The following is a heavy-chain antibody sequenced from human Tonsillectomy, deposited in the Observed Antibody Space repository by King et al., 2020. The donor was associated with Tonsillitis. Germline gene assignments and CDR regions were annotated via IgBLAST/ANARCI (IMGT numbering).Heavy chain of an antibody. J-gene: IGHJ4*02. D-gene: IGHD3-10*01. CDR2: INPSGGST. Sequence: QLVQSGAEVKRPGASVKVSCKASGYTFTSYYIHWVRQAPGQGLEWMGIINPSGGSTSYAQKFQGRVTMTRDTSTRTVKMELRSLKADDTAVYYCARAGATMVRGVIVAPFDYWGQGTLVTVSS. CDR3: ARAGATMVRGVIVAPFDY. V-gene: IGHV1-46*01. CDR1: GYTFTSYY.